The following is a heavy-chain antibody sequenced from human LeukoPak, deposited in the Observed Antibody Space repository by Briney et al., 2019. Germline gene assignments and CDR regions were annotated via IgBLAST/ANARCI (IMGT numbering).Heavy chain of an antibody. CDR2: INHSGST. J-gene: IGHJ4*02. V-gene: IGHV4-34*01. Sequence: SETLSLTCAVYGGSFSGYYWSWIRQPPGKGLEWIGEINHSGSTNYNPSPKSRVTISVDTSKNQFSLKLSSVTAADTAVYYCARGSRYGYYYDSSGYYYNRIFDYWGQGTLVTVSS. CDR1: GGSFSGYY. CDR3: ARGSRYGYYYDSSGYYYNRIFDY. D-gene: IGHD3-22*01.